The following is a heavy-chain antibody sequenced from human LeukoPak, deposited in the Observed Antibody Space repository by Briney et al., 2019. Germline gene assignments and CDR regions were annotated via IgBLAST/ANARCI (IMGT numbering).Heavy chain of an antibody. D-gene: IGHD3-16*01. V-gene: IGHV3-7*01. J-gene: IGHJ5*02. CDR1: GFTFTTYW. Sequence: GGSLRLSCAASGFTFTTYWMSWVRQAPGKGLEWVANMKPDGSEIFYVDSVKGRFTISRDNAMNTLYLQMNSLRAEDSAVYYCAREGVLNWFDPWGQGTLVTVSP. CDR2: MKPDGSEI. CDR3: AREGVLNWFDP.